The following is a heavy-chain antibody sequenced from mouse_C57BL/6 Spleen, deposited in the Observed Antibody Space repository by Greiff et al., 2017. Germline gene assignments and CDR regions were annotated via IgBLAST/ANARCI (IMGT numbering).Heavy chain of an antibody. CDR2: IRNKANGYTT. CDR1: GFTFTDYY. J-gene: IGHJ3*01. CDR3: ARSPSFAY. Sequence: EVQVVESGGGLVQPGGSLSLSCAASGFTFTDYYMSWVRQPPGKALEWLGFIRNKANGYTTEYSASVKGRFTISRDNSQSILYLQMNALRAEDSATYYCARSPSFAYWGQGTLVTVSA. V-gene: IGHV7-3*01.